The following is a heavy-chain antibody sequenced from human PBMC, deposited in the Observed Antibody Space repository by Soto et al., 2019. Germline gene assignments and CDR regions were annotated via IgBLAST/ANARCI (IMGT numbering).Heavy chain of an antibody. CDR1: GFTFSTYV. CDR2: VSGSGDGT. CDR3: ATVGPTVATPRYFDY. J-gene: IGHJ4*02. Sequence: EVQLLQSGGGLVQPGGSLRLSCAASGFTFSTYVLSWVRQAPGKGLEWVSAVSGSGDGTYYADSVKGRFTVSRDNSKNTLYLELNSLRAEDTTTYYCATVGPTVATPRYFDYRGQGNLVTVAS. V-gene: IGHV3-23*01. D-gene: IGHD4-17*01.